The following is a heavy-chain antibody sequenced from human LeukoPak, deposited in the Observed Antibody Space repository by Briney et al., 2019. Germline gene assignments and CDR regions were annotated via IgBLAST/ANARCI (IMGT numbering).Heavy chain of an antibody. D-gene: IGHD1/OR15-1a*01. CDR1: GGPLSSYY. CDR3: ARNKPLDPFDI. Sequence: PSETLSLTCSVSGGPLSSYYWSWIRQPPGKGLEWIGYIYYSGNTYYNPSLKSRVTISVDTSENQFSLKLNSVTAADTAVYYCARNKPLDPFDIWGQGTMVTVSS. J-gene: IGHJ3*02. CDR2: IYYSGNT. V-gene: IGHV4-59*01.